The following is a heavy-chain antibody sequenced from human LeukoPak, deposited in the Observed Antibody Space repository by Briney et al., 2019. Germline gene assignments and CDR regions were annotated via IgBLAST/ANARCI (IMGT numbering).Heavy chain of an antibody. CDR2: IRSKAYGGTT. CDR3: TRGGGSYIDY. V-gene: IGHV3-49*04. Sequence: GGSLRLSCTASGFTFCDYAMSWVRQAPGKGREWVGFIRSKAYGGTTEYAASVKGRFTISRDDSKSIAYLQMNSLKTEDTAVYYCTRGGGSYIDYWGQGTLVTVSS. CDR1: GFTFCDYA. J-gene: IGHJ4*02. D-gene: IGHD6-25*01.